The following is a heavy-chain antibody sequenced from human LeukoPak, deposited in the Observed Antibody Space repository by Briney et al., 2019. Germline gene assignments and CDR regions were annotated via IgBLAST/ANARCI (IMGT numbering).Heavy chain of an antibody. Sequence: QAAGSLRLSCAASGFSFSSYEMNWVRQAPGKGLEWVSYIGSTTNSIYYADSVKGRFTISRDNAKKSLHLQMNSLRAEDTAVYYCARDEYSGLYYYMDVWGKGTTVTVSS. J-gene: IGHJ6*03. CDR3: ARDEYSGLYYYMDV. V-gene: IGHV3-48*03. CDR2: IGSTTNSI. CDR1: GFSFSSYE. D-gene: IGHD5-12*01.